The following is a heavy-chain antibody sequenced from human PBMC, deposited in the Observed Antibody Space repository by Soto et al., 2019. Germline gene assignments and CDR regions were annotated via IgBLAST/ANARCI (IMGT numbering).Heavy chain of an antibody. CDR3: ARVGTTGDYYSYMDV. Sequence: GGSLRLSCAAFGFTVSSNYMSWVRQAPGKGLEWVSVIYSGGSTYYADSVKGRFTISRDNSKNTLYLKMNSLRAEDTAVYYCARVGTTGDYYSYMDVWGKGSTVTVS. J-gene: IGHJ6*03. CDR1: GFTVSSNY. V-gene: IGHV3-66*01. D-gene: IGHD4-17*01. CDR2: IYSGGST.